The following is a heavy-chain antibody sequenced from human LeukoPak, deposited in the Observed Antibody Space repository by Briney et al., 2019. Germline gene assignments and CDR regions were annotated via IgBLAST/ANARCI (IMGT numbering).Heavy chain of an antibody. CDR1: GGSFSGYY. D-gene: IGHD2-15*01. V-gene: IGHV4-34*01. J-gene: IGHJ6*03. CDR2: INHSGST. CDR3: ARVRCSGGSCPYYYYYYYMDV. Sequence: SETLSLTCGVSGGSFSGYYWNWIRQPPGKGLEGIGEINHSGSTYYNPSLQSRVTISIDTSKNQFSLKLRFVTAADTAVYYCARVRCSGGSCPYYYYYYYMDVWGKGTTVTVSS.